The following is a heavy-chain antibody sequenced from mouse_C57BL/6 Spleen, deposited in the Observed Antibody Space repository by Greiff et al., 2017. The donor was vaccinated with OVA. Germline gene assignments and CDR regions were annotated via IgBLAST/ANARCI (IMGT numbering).Heavy chain of an antibody. CDR2: ISDGGSYT. CDR3: ARDNGSSYRYFDY. D-gene: IGHD1-1*01. CDR1: GFTFSSYA. J-gene: IGHJ2*01. V-gene: IGHV5-4*01. Sequence: EVQGVESGGGLVKPGGSLKLSCAASGFTFSSYAMSWVRQTPEKRLEWVATISDGGSYTYYPDNVKGRFTISRDNAMNNLYLQMSHLKSEDTAMYYCARDNGSSYRYFDYWGQGTTLTVSS.